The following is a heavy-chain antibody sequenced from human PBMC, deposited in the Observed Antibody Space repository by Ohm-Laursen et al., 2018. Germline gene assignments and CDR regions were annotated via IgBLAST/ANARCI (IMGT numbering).Heavy chain of an antibody. CDR1: GFTFSTYW. CDR3: AKDLLAAPDYYGMDV. Sequence: SLRLSCAASGFTFSTYWMSWVRQAPGKGLEWVATINWNSGDIGYGDSVKGRFTISRDNARSSLDLQMNSLRVEDTALYYRAKDLLAAPDYYGMDVWGQGTTVTVSS. J-gene: IGHJ6*02. CDR2: INWNSGDI. V-gene: IGHV3-9*01. D-gene: IGHD6-13*01.